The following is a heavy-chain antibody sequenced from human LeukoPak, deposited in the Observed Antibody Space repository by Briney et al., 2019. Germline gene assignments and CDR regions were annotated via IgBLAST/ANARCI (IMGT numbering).Heavy chain of an antibody. J-gene: IGHJ6*02. Sequence: GGSLRLSCAASGFTFSSYSMNWVRQAPGKGLEWVSSISSRSSYIYYADSVKGRFTISRDNSKNTLYLQMNSLRAEDTAVYYCAKDRSGWLQPNSYGMDVWGQGTTVTVSS. CDR2: ISSRSSYI. CDR3: AKDRSGWLQPNSYGMDV. V-gene: IGHV3-21*04. CDR1: GFTFSSYS. D-gene: IGHD5-24*01.